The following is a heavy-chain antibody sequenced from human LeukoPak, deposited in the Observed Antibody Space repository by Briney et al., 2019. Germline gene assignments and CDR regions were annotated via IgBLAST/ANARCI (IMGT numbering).Heavy chain of an antibody. D-gene: IGHD7-27*01. Sequence: SETLSLTCTVSGGSISSYYWSWIRQPPGKGLEWIGYIYYSGSTNYNPSLKSRVTISVDTSKNQFSLKLSSVTAADTAVYYCARRTGDGEFDYWGQEPWSPSPQ. J-gene: IGHJ4*01. V-gene: IGHV4-59*01. CDR2: IYYSGST. CDR3: ARRTGDGEFDY. CDR1: GGSISSYY.